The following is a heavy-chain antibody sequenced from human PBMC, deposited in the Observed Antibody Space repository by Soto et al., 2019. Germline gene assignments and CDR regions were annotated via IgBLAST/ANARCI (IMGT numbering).Heavy chain of an antibody. CDR3: ARRAEGSWYWIDP. D-gene: IGHD1-26*01. J-gene: IGHJ5*02. CDR1: GFSFSSYA. CDR2: IWYDGNNK. Sequence: QVQLVESGGGVVQPGRSLTLSCAASGFSFSSYAMHWVRQAPGKGLEWVAAIWYDGNNKYYADSVKGRFTISRDNSQNMVYLQMNSLRVEDTAVYYCARRAEGSWYWIDPWGQGTLVTVSS. V-gene: IGHV3-33*01.